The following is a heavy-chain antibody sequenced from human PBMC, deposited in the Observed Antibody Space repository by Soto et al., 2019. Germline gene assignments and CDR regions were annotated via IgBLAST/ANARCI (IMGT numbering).Heavy chain of an antibody. CDR2: AYYGGNT. CDR3: AKHLSAWLRMEAFKV. D-gene: IGHD5-12*01. V-gene: IGHV4-59*08. J-gene: IGHJ3*01. CDR1: GDSISSYY. Sequence: QVQLQESGPGLVKPSETLSLTCTVSGDSISSYYWSWIRQPPGKGLEWIGYAYYGGNTNYNPSLKSRVTISVDTSKSQFALNLDYVTVADSAVYYCAKHLSAWLRMEAFKVWGTGTMVTVSS.